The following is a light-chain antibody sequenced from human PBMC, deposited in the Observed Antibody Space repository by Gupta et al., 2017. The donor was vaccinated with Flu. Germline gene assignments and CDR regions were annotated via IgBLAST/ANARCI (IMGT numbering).Light chain of an antibody. CDR1: QSISTW. CDR3: QQYNSYWA. V-gene: IGKV1-5*03. J-gene: IGKJ1*01. Sequence: DIQMTQSPSTLSASVGDRVTITCRASQSISTWLAWYQQKPGKAPKLLISKASSLESGVPSRFSGSGSGTEFTLTISSLQSDDFATYYCQQYNSYWAFGQGTKVEIK. CDR2: KAS.